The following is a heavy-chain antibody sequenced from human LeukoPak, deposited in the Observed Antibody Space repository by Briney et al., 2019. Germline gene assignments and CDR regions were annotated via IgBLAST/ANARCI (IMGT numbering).Heavy chain of an antibody. J-gene: IGHJ2*01. Sequence: KASETLSLTCAVYGGSFSGYYWSWIRQPPGKGLEWIGEINHSGSTNYNPSLKSRVTISVDTSKNQFSLKLSSVTAADTAVYYCARDRRGYCSGSSCYSYWYFDLWGRGTLVTVSS. D-gene: IGHD2-15*01. CDR1: GGSFSGYY. V-gene: IGHV4-34*01. CDR3: ARDRRGYCSGSSCYSYWYFDL. CDR2: INHSGST.